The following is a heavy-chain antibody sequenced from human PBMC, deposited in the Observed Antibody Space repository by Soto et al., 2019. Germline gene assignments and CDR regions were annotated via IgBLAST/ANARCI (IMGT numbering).Heavy chain of an antibody. Sequence: EVQLLEAGGCLVQPGGSLRLSCAASGFTFSSYAMSWVRQAPGKGLEWVSAISGSGGSTYYADSVKGRFTISRDNSKNTLYLQMNSLRAEDTAVYYCAKDCAAGIECYFDYWGQGTLVTVSS. CDR1: GFTFSSYA. D-gene: IGHD5-12*01. CDR3: AKDCAAGIECYFDY. V-gene: IGHV3-23*01. CDR2: ISGSGGST. J-gene: IGHJ4*02.